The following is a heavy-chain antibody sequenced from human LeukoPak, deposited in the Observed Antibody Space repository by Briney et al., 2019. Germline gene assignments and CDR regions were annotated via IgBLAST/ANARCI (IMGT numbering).Heavy chain of an antibody. Sequence: XAXSXXTFXXYAMHWVRQAPGKGLEWVAVISYDGSNKYYADSVKGRFTISRDNSKNTLYMQMNRLRAEDTDVYYCXXXXXXSGWYNSFDYWGQGTLVTVSS. CDR1: XXTFXXYA. D-gene: IGHD6-19*01. CDR2: ISYDGSNK. V-gene: IGHV3-30*04. J-gene: IGHJ4*02. CDR3: XXXXXXSGWYNSFDY.